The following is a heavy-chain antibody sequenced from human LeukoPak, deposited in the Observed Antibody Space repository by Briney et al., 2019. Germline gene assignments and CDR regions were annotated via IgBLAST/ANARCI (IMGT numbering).Heavy chain of an antibody. CDR3: AKRGVVVRVFLVGFHKEAYYFDS. CDR1: GITLSNYG. D-gene: IGHD3-16*02. J-gene: IGHJ4*02. Sequence: GGSLRLSCGVSGITLSNYGMSWVRQAPGKGLEWVAGLSGSAGGSNYADSVKGRFTISRDNSKNTLFLQMDRLRAEDTAVYFCAKRGVVVRVFLVGFHKEAYYFDSWGQGAQVTVSS. V-gene: IGHV3-23*01. CDR2: LSGSAGGS.